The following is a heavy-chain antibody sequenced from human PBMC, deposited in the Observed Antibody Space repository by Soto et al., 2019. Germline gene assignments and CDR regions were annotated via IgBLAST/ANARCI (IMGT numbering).Heavy chain of an antibody. Sequence: QVQLVQSGAEVREPGASVKVSCKASGYSFTSLDINWVRQTAGQGLEWMGWMEPSTGRTGYAQKFQGRVTITRDTSINTAYMDLTTRTSDVTAFYYCSRGVSAGVDYWGQGTLVIVSS. J-gene: IGHJ4*02. CDR2: MEPSTGRT. D-gene: IGHD1-26*01. CDR3: SRGVSAGVDY. V-gene: IGHV1-8*01. CDR1: GYSFTSLD.